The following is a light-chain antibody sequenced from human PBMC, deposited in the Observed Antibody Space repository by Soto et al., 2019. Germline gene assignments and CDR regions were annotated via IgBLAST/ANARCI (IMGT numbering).Light chain of an antibody. CDR3: HQYGSSSLT. CDR1: QTLSSSS. J-gene: IGKJ4*01. CDR2: GAS. V-gene: IGKV3-20*01. Sequence: EIVLTQSPGTLSLSPGESGTLSCRAGQTLSSSSLAWYQQKPGQAPRLLIYGASNRASGIPDRFSGGGSGTDFTLTISRLEPEDFAVYYCHQYGSSSLTFGGGTKVEI.